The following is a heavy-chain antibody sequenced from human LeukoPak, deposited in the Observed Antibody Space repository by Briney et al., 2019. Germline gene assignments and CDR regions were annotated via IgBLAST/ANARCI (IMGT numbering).Heavy chain of an antibody. V-gene: IGHV3-48*04. D-gene: IGHD2/OR15-2a*01. Sequence: GGSLRLSCVASGFTFNTYTMNWVRQAPGKGLEWVSYISTSSSTIYYADSVKGRFTISRNNAKSSLYLQMNGLRAEDTAVYYCARAVGTLDYWGQGTLVTVSS. J-gene: IGHJ4*02. CDR2: ISTSSSTI. CDR1: GFTFNTYT. CDR3: ARAVGTLDY.